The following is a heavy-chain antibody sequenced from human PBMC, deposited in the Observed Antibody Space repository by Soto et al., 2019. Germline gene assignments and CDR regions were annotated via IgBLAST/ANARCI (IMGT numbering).Heavy chain of an antibody. CDR3: ALAQGDCSGGSCYSPWFDP. CDR2: IYPGDSDT. J-gene: IGHJ5*02. D-gene: IGHD2-15*01. V-gene: IGHV5-51*01. Sequence: GESLKISCKGSGYSFTSYWIGWVRQMPGKGLGWMGIIYPGDSDTRYSPSFQGQVTISADKSISTAYLQWSSLKASDTAMYYCALAQGDCSGGSCYSPWFDPWGQGTLVTVSS. CDR1: GYSFTSYW.